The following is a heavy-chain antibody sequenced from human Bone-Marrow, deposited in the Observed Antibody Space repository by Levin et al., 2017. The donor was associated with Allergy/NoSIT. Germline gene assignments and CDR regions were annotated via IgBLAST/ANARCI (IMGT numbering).Heavy chain of an antibody. CDR3: ARGGNYYLD. V-gene: IGHV3-7*04. CDR1: GFTFSNYW. J-gene: IGHJ4*02. CDR2: IKPDGSEI. D-gene: IGHD3-10*01. Sequence: PGGSLRLSCAASGFTFSNYWMSWVRQAPGKGLEWVANIKPDGSEIYYVDSVKGRFTISRDNAKNSLYLQMNSLRTEDTAVYYCARGGNYYLDWGQGTLVTVSS.